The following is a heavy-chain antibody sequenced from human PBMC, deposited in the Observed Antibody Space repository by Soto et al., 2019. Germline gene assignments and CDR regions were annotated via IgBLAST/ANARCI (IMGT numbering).Heavy chain of an antibody. Sequence: PAETLSLTCTVSGGSISSSSYYWSWIRQPPGKGLEWIGYIYYSGSTNYNPSLKSRVTISVDTSKNQFSLKLSSVTAADTAVYYCARSQRWLQLGTLDYWGQGTLVTVPS. CDR2: IYYSGST. J-gene: IGHJ4*02. CDR1: GGSISSSSYY. V-gene: IGHV4-61*05. CDR3: ARSQRWLQLGTLDY. D-gene: IGHD5-12*01.